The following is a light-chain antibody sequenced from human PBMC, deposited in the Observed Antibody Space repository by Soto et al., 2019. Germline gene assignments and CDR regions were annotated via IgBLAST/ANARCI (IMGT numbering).Light chain of an antibody. CDR3: SSYTRSSTRV. Sequence: QSALTQPASVSGSPGQSITISCTGTSSDVGGYNYVSWYQQHPGKAPKLMIYDVSNRPSGVSNRFSGSKSGNTASLTISGLQAEDEADYYRSSYTRSSTRVFGGGTKLTVL. CDR1: SSDVGGYNY. J-gene: IGLJ3*02. CDR2: DVS. V-gene: IGLV2-14*01.